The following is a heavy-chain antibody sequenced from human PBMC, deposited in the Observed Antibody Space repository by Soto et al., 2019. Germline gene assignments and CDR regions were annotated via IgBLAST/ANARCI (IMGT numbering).Heavy chain of an antibody. D-gene: IGHD3-22*01. CDR3: ARDQYYYDSSGPNAFDI. CDR2: IIPIFGTA. J-gene: IGHJ3*02. CDR1: GGTFSSYA. V-gene: IGHV1-69*13. Sequence: GASVKVSCKASGGTFSSYAISWVRQAPGQGLEWMGGIIPIFGTANYAQKFQGRVTITADESTSTAYMELSSLRSEDTAVYYCARDQYYYDSSGPNAFDIWAQGTMVTVSS.